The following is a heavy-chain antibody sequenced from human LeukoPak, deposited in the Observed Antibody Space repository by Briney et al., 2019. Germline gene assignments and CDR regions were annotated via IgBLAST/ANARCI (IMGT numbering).Heavy chain of an antibody. D-gene: IGHD3-16*01. Sequence: ASVKVSCKASGNSISIYAVSWVRQAPGQGFEWMGGIIPTFGTADYAQKSQGRVTITADQSTSTTYMALSSLKSEDTATYYCTTRACHAGGCSSSFYYYYGLHFWGQGTTVSVSS. V-gene: IGHV1-69*13. CDR2: IIPTFGTA. CDR1: GNSISIYA. CDR3: TTRACHAGGCSSSFYYYYGLHF. J-gene: IGHJ6*02.